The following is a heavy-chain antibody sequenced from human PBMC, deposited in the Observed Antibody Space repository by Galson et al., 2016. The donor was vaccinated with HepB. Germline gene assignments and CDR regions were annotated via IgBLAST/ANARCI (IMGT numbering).Heavy chain of an antibody. J-gene: IGHJ5*02. CDR3: AVTPYCRSVSQCYQVFDP. V-gene: IGHV1-2*02. CDR1: GYSFTDDY. D-gene: IGHD2-2*01. Sequence: SVKVSCKASGYSFTDDYIHWVRQAPGQGPEWMGWINPNSGGTKYGQKFQGRVTMTRDTSISTAYMELRRLKSDDTAVYYCAVTPYCRSVSQCYQVFDPWGQGTLLTVSS. CDR2: INPNSGGT.